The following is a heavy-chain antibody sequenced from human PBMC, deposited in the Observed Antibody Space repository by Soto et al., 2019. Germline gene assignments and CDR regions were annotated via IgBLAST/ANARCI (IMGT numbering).Heavy chain of an antibody. CDR3: AGIAIYDSSGYWSWFDP. J-gene: IGHJ5*02. Sequence: ASVKVSCKASGYTFTSYYMHWVRQAPGQGLEWMGIINPSGGSTSYAQKFQGRVTMTRDTSTSTVYMELSSLRSEDTAVYYCAGIAIYDSSGYWSWFDPWGQGTLVTVSS. V-gene: IGHV1-46*01. CDR2: INPSGGST. CDR1: GYTFTSYY. D-gene: IGHD3-22*01.